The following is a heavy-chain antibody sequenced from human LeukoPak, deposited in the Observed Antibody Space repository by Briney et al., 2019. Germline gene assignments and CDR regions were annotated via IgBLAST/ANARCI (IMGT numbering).Heavy chain of an antibody. CDR2: IHSDGAT. Sequence: GGSLRLSCAASGFTVSSNYMSWVRQAPGKGLEWVSVIHSDGATHYADSVKGRFTISRDTSKNTLYLHMNSLRAEDTAVYYCASTSIIRGYDHDQYYWGQGTLVTVSS. V-gene: IGHV3-53*01. CDR1: GFTVSSNY. CDR3: ASTSIIRGYDHDQYY. D-gene: IGHD5-12*01. J-gene: IGHJ4*02.